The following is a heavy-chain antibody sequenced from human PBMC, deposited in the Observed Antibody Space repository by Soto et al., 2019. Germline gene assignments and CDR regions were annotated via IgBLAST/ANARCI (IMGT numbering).Heavy chain of an antibody. V-gene: IGHV3-30*18. CDR2: ISYDGSNQ. CDR1: GFTFNIYG. CDR3: AKDQASGQGSFDS. Sequence: LRLSCAASGFTFNIYGMHWVRQSPDKGLEWVALISYDGSNQYYADSVKGRFTISRDNSKNTLFLQMNSLRADDTAVYYCAKDQASGQGSFDSWGQGTLVTVSS. J-gene: IGHJ4*02.